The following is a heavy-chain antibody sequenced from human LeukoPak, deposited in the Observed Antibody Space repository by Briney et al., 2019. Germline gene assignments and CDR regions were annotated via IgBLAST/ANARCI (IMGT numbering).Heavy chain of an antibody. CDR1: GFTFSTSA. V-gene: IGHV3-74*01. Sequence: GGSLRLSCAASGFTFSTSAIHWVRQAPGKGLVWVSRISSDGSSSSYADSVKGRFTISRDNAKNTLSLQMNSLRAEDTAVYYCARSSGYGYDYWGQGTLVTVSS. J-gene: IGHJ4*02. D-gene: IGHD5-18*01. CDR2: ISSDGSSS. CDR3: ARSSGYGYDY.